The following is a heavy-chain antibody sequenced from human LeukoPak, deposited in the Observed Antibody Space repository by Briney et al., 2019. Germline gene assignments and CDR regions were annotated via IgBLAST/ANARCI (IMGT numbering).Heavy chain of an antibody. CDR2: IYYSGST. V-gene: IGHV4-31*03. J-gene: IGHJ5*02. Sequence: PSETLSLTYTVSGGSISSGGYYWSWIRQHPGKGLEWIGYIYYSGSTYYNPSLKSRVTISVDTSKNQFSLKLSSVTAADTAVYYCARADYGDYVRWFDPWGQGTLVTVSS. CDR3: ARADYGDYVRWFDP. D-gene: IGHD4-17*01. CDR1: GGSISSGGYY.